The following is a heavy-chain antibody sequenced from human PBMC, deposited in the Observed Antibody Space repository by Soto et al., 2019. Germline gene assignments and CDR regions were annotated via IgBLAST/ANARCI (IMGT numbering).Heavy chain of an antibody. CDR2: MNPNSGNT. J-gene: IGHJ3*02. V-gene: IGHV1-8*01. CDR1: GYTFTSYD. CDR3: AIARILVVPAEDAFDI. D-gene: IGHD2-2*01. Sequence: ASVKVSCKASGYTFTSYDINWVRQATGQGLEWMGWMNPNSGNTGYAQKFQGRVTMTRNTSISTAYMELSSLRSEDTAVYYCAIARILVVPAEDAFDIWGQGTMVTVSS.